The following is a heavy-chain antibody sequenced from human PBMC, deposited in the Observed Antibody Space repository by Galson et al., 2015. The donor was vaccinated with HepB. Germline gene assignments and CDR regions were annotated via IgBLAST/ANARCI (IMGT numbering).Heavy chain of an antibody. Sequence: SVKVSCKASGGTFSSYAISWVRQAPGQGLEWMGGIIPIFGTANYAQKFQGRVTITADESTSTAYMELSSLRSEDTAVYYCARSGYSYGPINYYYYYMDVWGKGTTVTVSS. CDR3: ARSGYSYGPINYYYYYMDV. CDR2: IIPIFGTA. D-gene: IGHD5-18*01. J-gene: IGHJ6*03. V-gene: IGHV1-69*13. CDR1: GGTFSSYA.